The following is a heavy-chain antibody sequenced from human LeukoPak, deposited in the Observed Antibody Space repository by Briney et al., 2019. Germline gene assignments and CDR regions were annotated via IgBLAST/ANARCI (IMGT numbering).Heavy chain of an antibody. V-gene: IGHV3-21*01. D-gene: IGHD3-9*01. CDR1: GFTFSSYS. Sequence: GGSLRLSCAASGFTFSSYSMNWVRQAPGKGLEWVSSISSSSSYIYYADSVKGRFTISRDNAKNSLYLQMNSLRAEDTAVYYCARGDILTGPGVDYWGPGTLVTVSS. J-gene: IGHJ4*02. CDR2: ISSSSSYI. CDR3: ARGDILTGPGVDY.